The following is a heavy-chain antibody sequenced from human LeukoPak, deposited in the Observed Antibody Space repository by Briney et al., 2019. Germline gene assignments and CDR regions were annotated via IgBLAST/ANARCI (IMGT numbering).Heavy chain of an antibody. J-gene: IGHJ4*02. D-gene: IGHD6-19*01. V-gene: IGHV4-34*01. CDR3: ARLSSGWPDY. Sequence: PSETLSLTCAVYGGSFSGYYWSWIRQPPGKGLEWIGEINHSGSTNYNPSLKSRVTISVDTSKNQFSLKVSSVTAADTAVYYCARLSSGWPDYWGQGTLVTVSS. CDR2: INHSGST. CDR1: GGSFSGYY.